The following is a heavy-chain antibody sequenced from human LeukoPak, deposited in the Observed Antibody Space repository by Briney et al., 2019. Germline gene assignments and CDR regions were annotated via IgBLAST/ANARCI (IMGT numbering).Heavy chain of an antibody. V-gene: IGHV3-30*02. CDR1: GFTFSSYG. D-gene: IGHD3-22*01. CDR2: IRYDGSNK. CDR3: AKDHYYDSSGAVDY. J-gene: IGHJ4*02. Sequence: GGSLRLSCAASGFTFSSYGMHWVRQAPGKGLEWVAFIRYDGSNKYYADSVKGRFTISGDNSKNTLYLQMNSLRAEDTAVYYCAKDHYYDSSGAVDYWGQGTLVTVSS.